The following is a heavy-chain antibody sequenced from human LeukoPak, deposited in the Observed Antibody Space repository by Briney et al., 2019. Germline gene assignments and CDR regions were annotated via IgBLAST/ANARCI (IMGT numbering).Heavy chain of an antibody. CDR3: AKGLSIPSYFDY. J-gene: IGHJ4*02. D-gene: IGHD2/OR15-2a*01. CDR2: ISWNSGSI. Sequence: GRSLRLSCAAPGFTFDDYAMHWVRQAPGKGLELVSGISWNSGSIGYADSVKGRFTISRDNSKNTLYLQMNSLRAEDTAVYYCAKGLSIPSYFDYWGQGTLVTVSS. V-gene: IGHV3-9*01. CDR1: GFTFDDYA.